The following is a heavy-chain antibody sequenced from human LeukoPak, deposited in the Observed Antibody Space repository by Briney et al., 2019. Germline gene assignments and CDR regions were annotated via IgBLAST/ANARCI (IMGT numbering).Heavy chain of an antibody. CDR2: LSGSGGGT. CDR1: GITLSNYG. V-gene: IGHV3-23*01. Sequence: PGGSLRLSCAVSGITLSNYGMSWVRQAPGKGLEWVAGLSGSGGGTNYADSVQGRFTISRDNPKNTLYLQMNSLRAEDTAVYFCAKRGVVILVFLVGFHKEAYYFDSWGQGALVTVCS. J-gene: IGHJ4*02. CDR3: AKRGVVILVFLVGFHKEAYYFDS. D-gene: IGHD3/OR15-3a*01.